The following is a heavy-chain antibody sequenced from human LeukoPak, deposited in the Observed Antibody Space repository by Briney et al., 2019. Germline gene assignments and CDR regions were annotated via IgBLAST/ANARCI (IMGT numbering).Heavy chain of an antibody. CDR3: GRGTEIGPPYFDY. CDR2: IDHIGST. V-gene: IGHV4-34*01. J-gene: IGHJ4*02. Sequence: SETLSLTCAVYGGSFSGYYWNWIRQPPGKGLEWLGEIDHIGSTNYNPSLKSRVTMSIDTSKNQISLRLSSVTAADTAVYYCGRGTEIGPPYFDYGGQGPLVTVSS. CDR1: GGSFSGYY.